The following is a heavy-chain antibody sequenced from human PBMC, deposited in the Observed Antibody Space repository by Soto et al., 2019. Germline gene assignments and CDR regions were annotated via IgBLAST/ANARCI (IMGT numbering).Heavy chain of an antibody. CDR1: GGSLSSYY. V-gene: IGHV4-59*01. CDR2: IYYSGST. J-gene: IGHJ4*02. Sequence: SETLSLTCTVSGGSLSSYYWSWIRQPPGKGLEWIGYIYYSGSTNYNPSLKSRVTISVDTSKNQFSLKLSSVTAADTAVYYCARERDNSRIDYWGQGTLVTVSS. D-gene: IGHD6-13*01. CDR3: ARERDNSRIDY.